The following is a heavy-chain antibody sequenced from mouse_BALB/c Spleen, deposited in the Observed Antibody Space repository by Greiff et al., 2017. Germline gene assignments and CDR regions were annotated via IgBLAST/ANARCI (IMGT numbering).Heavy chain of an antibody. D-gene: IGHD1-1*01. V-gene: IGHV5-17*02. CDR2: ISSGSSTI. CDR1: GFTFSSFG. J-gene: IGHJ4*01. Sequence: EVMLVESGGGLVQPGGSRKLSCAASGFTFSSFGMHWVRQAPEKGLEWVAYISSGSSTIYYADTVKGRFTISRDNPKNTLFLQMTSLRSEDTAMYYCARELRRGYAMDYWGQGTSVTVSS. CDR3: ARELRRGYAMDY.